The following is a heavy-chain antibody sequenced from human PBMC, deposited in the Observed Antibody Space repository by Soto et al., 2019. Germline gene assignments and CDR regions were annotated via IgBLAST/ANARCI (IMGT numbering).Heavy chain of an antibody. CDR1: GGSISSGGYY. CDR3: ARELSDFWSAAPLPNWFDP. J-gene: IGHJ5*02. D-gene: IGHD3-3*01. Sequence: QVQLQESGPGLVKPSQTLSLTCTVSGGSISSGGYYWSWIRQHPGKGLEWIGYIYYSGSTYYNPSLKSRVTISVDTSKNQFSLKLSSVTAADTAVYYCARELSDFWSAAPLPNWFDPWGQGTLVTVSS. V-gene: IGHV4-31*03. CDR2: IYYSGST.